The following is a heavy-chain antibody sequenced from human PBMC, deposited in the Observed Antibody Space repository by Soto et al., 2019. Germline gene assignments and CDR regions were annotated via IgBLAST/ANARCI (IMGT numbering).Heavy chain of an antibody. D-gene: IGHD1-20*01. Sequence: QVQLQESGPGLVKPSETLSLTCIVSGCSINSYYWSWIRQPPGKGLELIGYIYYTGSTDYNPSLKSRLTLSVDKSKNQLALTVSYLTAVDPAVYYCAGYNWRTRVIASWGQRTQVTVS. CDR3: AGYNWRTRVIAS. CDR2: IYYTGST. V-gene: IGHV4-59*08. J-gene: IGHJ5*02. CDR1: GCSINSYY.